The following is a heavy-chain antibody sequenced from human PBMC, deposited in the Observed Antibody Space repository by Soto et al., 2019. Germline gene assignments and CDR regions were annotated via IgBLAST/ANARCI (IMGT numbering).Heavy chain of an antibody. V-gene: IGHV1-46*01. J-gene: IGHJ5*02. CDR1: GYTFTSYY. D-gene: IGHD3-16*01. CDR3: AIMATFGSLNWFDP. Sequence: ASVKVSCKASGYTFTSYYMHWVRQAPGQGLEWMGIINPSGGSTSYAQKFQGRVTMTRDISIATAYMELSSLRSDDTAIYYCAIMATFGSLNWFDPWGQGTLVTVSS. CDR2: INPSGGST.